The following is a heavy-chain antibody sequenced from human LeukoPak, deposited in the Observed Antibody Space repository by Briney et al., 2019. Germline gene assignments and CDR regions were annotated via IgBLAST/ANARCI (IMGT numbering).Heavy chain of an antibody. J-gene: IGHJ3*02. CDR2: IYTSGST. V-gene: IGHV4-4*07. CDR1: GGSISSYY. CDR3: ARGREVGYLKRLDAFDI. D-gene: IGHD3-16*02. Sequence: SETLSLTCTVSGGSISSYYWSWIRQPAGKGLEWIGRIYTSGSTNYNPSLKSRVTMSVDRSKNQFSLKLSSVAAADTAVYYCARGREVGYLKRLDAFDIWGQGTMVTVSS.